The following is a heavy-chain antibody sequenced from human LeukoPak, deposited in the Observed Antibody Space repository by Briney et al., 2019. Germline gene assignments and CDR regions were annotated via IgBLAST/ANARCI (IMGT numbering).Heavy chain of an antibody. CDR2: ISSTGSDM. CDR1: GFTLNTYS. D-gene: IGHD2-15*01. CDR3: ARDRGYCSGGSCYPINWFDP. J-gene: IGHJ5*02. Sequence: GGSLRLSCAASGFTLNTYSMNWVRQAPGKGLEWVSSISSTGSDMYYVDSVKGRFTISRDNSKNTLYLQMNSLRAEDTAVYYCARDRGYCSGGSCYPINWFDPWGQGTLVTVSS. V-gene: IGHV3-21*01.